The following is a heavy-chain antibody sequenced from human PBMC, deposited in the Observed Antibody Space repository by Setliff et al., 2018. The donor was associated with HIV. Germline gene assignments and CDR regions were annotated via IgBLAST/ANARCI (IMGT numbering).Heavy chain of an antibody. CDR2: IKQDGSEK. Sequence: ETLSLTCTVSGGSISSYYWSWVRQAPGKGLEWVANIKQDGSEKYYVDSVKGRFTISRDNAKDSLYLQMNSPRGEDTAVYYCAGSRGYFVKAEWGQGTLVTVSS. V-gene: IGHV3-7*01. D-gene: IGHD3-22*01. CDR1: GGSISSYY. CDR3: AGSRGYFVKAE. J-gene: IGHJ4*02.